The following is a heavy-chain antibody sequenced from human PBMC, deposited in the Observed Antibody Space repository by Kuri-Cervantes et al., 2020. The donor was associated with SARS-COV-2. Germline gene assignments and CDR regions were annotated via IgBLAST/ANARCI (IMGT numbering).Heavy chain of an antibody. D-gene: IGHD6-25*01. CDR2: INPNSGGT. J-gene: IGHJ4*02. V-gene: IGHV1-2*04. Sequence: ASVKVSCKASGYTFTGYYMHWVRQAPGQGLEWMGWINPNSGGTNYAQKFQGWVTMTRDTSISTAYMELSRLRTDDTAVYYCARESGSSGRYGFDYWGQGTLVTVSS. CDR1: GYTFTGYY. CDR3: ARESGSSGRYGFDY.